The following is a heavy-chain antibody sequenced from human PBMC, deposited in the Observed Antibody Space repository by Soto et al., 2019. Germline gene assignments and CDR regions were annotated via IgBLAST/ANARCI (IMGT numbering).Heavy chain of an antibody. V-gene: IGHV4-34*01. CDR3: ARLKAVIRNYCTNGVCYSDV. J-gene: IGHJ6*02. CDR2: INHSGST. Sequence: SETLSLTCAVYGGSFSGYYWSWIRQPPGKGLEWIGEINHSGSTNYNPSLKSRVTISVDTSKNQFSLKLSSVTAADTAVYYCARLKAVIRNYCTNGVCYSDVWGQGTTVTVSS. CDR1: GGSFSGYY. D-gene: IGHD2-8*01.